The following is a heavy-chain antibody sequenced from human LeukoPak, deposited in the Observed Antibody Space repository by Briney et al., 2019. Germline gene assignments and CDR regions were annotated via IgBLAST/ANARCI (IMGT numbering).Heavy chain of an antibody. Sequence: PSETLSLTCAVSGGSISSGHSSWNWFRQPPGKGLEWIGYIYHSGSTYYNPSLKSRVAISVDRSKNQFSLKLRSVTAADTALHYCARGGTAFDIWGQGTMVTVSS. D-gene: IGHD1-26*01. CDR3: ARGGTAFDI. CDR1: GGSISSGHSS. CDR2: IYHSGST. J-gene: IGHJ3*02. V-gene: IGHV4-30-2*01.